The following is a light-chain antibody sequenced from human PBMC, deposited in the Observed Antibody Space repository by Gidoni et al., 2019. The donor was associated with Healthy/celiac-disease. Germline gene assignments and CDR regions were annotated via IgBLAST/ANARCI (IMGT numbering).Light chain of an antibody. J-gene: IGKJ1*01. CDR3: QQYYSTPPT. CDR2: WAS. CDR1: QSVLYSSNNKNY. Sequence: IVMTQSPDSLAVSLGDRATINCKSSQSVLYSSNNKNYLAWYQQKPGQPPKLLIYWASTRESGVPDRLSGSGSGTDFTLTISSLQAEDVAVYYCQQYYSTPPTFGQGTKVEIK. V-gene: IGKV4-1*01.